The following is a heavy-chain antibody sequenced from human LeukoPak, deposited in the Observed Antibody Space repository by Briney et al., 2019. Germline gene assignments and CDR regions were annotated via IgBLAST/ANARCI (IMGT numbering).Heavy chain of an antibody. Sequence: SGTLSLTCAVSGGSISSSNWWSWVRQPPGKGLEWIGEIYHSESTNYNPSLKSRVTISVDKSKNQVSLKLSSVTAADTAIYYCARSPNYYGSGSYYSVWGQGTLVTVSS. V-gene: IGHV4-4*02. CDR2: IYHSEST. D-gene: IGHD3-10*01. CDR1: GGSISSSNW. J-gene: IGHJ4*02. CDR3: ARSPNYYGSGSYYSV.